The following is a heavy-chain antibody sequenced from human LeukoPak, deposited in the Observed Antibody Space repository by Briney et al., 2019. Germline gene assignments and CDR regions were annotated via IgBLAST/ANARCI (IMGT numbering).Heavy chain of an antibody. CDR1: GYTFTGYY. CDR2: INPNSGGT. D-gene: IGHD6-19*01. V-gene: IGHV1-2*02. CDR3: ARDLPSPSGLRVGYFDY. Sequence: ASVKVSCKASGYTFTGYYMHWVRQAPGQGLEWMGWINPNSGGTNYAQKFQGRVTMTRDTSISTAYMELSRLRSDDTAVYYCARDLPSPSGLRVGYFDYWGQGTLVTVSS. J-gene: IGHJ4*02.